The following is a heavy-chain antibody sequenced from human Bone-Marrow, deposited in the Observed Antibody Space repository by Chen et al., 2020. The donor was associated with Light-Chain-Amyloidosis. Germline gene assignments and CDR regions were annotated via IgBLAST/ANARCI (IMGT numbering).Heavy chain of an antibody. V-gene: IGHV3-74*01. CDR3: ARVNSDSSGYYAVGHAHH. Sequence: EVQLVESGGGLVQPGGSLRLSCAASGFTFSTYWMYWVRQAPGKGLLWVSRINSDGSTISYADPVKGRFTISRDNAKNTMYLQMNSLRAEDTAVYYCARVNSDSSGYYAVGHAHHWGQGTLVTVSS. CDR1: GFTFSTYW. J-gene: IGHJ1*01. CDR2: INSDGSTI. D-gene: IGHD3-22*01.